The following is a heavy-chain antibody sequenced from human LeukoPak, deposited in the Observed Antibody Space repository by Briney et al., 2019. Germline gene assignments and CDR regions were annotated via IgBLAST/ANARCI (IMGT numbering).Heavy chain of an antibody. CDR2: IWYDGSKK. CDR3: ARRQIGYDGYDNLDY. CDR1: GFTFKSYG. D-gene: IGHD5-12*01. Sequence: PGGSLRLSCAASGFTFKSYGMHWVRQAPGKGPEWVAFIWYDGSKKCYADSVQGRFIISRDNTKNTLYLQMNSLGAEDTALYYCARRQIGYDGYDNLDYWGQGTLVTVSS. J-gene: IGHJ4*02. V-gene: IGHV3-33*01.